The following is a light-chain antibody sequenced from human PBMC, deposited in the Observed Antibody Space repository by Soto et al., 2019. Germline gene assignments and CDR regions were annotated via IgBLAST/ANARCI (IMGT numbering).Light chain of an antibody. CDR1: QGIGDT. J-gene: IGKJ1*01. V-gene: IGKV3-15*01. CDR2: DTS. CDR3: HQYGSSPQT. Sequence: EVVMTQSPATLSVSPGEGVTLSCRANQGIGDTLAWYQHKPGQTPRLLIYDTSTRATGVPARFSGSGSGTEFTLTVDRLEPEDFAVYYCHQYGSSPQTFGRGTKVDI.